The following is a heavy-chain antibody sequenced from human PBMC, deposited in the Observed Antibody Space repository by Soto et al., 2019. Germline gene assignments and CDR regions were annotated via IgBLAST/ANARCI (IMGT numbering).Heavy chain of an antibody. CDR2: VIPMFGVI. J-gene: IGHJ6*02. V-gene: IGHV1-69*01. CDR3: ARSRDMASIMYYYYALDV. D-gene: IGHD3-10*01. Sequence: QVQLVQSGAEVKKSGSSVRLSCRASGYTVRNFAISLLRQAPGQGREWLGGVIPMFGVINHAQKFQGRVTITADEATSTYYMEVSSVRSADTATFYCARSRDMASIMYYYYALDVWGQGTTVTVSS. CDR1: GYTVRNFA.